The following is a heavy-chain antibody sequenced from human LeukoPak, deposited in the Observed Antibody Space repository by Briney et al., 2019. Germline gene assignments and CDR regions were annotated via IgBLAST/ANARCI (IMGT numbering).Heavy chain of an antibody. CDR1: GGTFSSYA. CDR3: ARTPPLGYCSGGSCHGGIDY. D-gene: IGHD2-15*01. Sequence: SVKVSCKASGGTFSSYAISWVRQAPGQGLEWMGGMIPIFGTANYAQKFQGRVTITADESTSTAYMELSSLRSEDTAVYYCARTPPLGYCSGGSCHGGIDYWGQGTLVTVTS. CDR2: MIPIFGTA. V-gene: IGHV1-69*01. J-gene: IGHJ4*02.